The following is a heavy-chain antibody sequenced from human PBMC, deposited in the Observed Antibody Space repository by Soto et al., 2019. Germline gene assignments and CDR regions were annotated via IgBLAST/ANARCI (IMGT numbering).Heavy chain of an antibody. Sequence: EVQVVGSGGGLVQPGSSLRLSCAASGFTLDDYAMHGVRQAPGKGLEWVSGISWNSGTIGYAAYVKGRFTISRDNAKNSLYLQMNSLRAEDTALYYCAKSTGGTANGMGVWGQGTTVTVSS. D-gene: IGHD2-8*02. CDR1: GFTLDDYA. V-gene: IGHV3-9*01. CDR3: AKSTGGTANGMGV. J-gene: IGHJ6*02. CDR2: ISWNSGTI.